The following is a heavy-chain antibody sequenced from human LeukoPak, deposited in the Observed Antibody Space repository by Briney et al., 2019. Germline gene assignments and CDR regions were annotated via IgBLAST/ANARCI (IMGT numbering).Heavy chain of an antibody. CDR1: GGTFSSYA. V-gene: IGHV1-69*01. J-gene: IGHJ5*02. CDR3: ARAPNYYDSSGPGFDP. D-gene: IGHD3-22*01. CDR2: IIPIFGTA. Sequence: SVKVSCKASGGTFSSYAISWVRQAPGQGLEWMGGIIPIFGTANYAQKFQGRVTITADESTSTAYMELSSLRSEDTAVYYCARAPNYYDSSGPGFDPWGQGTLVTVSS.